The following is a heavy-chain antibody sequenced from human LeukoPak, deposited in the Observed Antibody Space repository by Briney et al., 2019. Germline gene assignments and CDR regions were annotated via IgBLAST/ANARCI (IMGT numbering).Heavy chain of an antibody. J-gene: IGHJ4*02. D-gene: IGHD6-13*01. V-gene: IGHV3-30*02. Sequence: GGSLRLSCAASGFTFSSYGTHWVRQAPGKGLEWVAFIRYDGSNKYYTDSVKGRFTISRDNSKDTLYLQMNSLRAEDTAVYYCAKDPRIAAAGTYWGQGTLVTVSS. CDR3: AKDPRIAAAGTY. CDR1: GFTFSSYG. CDR2: IRYDGSNK.